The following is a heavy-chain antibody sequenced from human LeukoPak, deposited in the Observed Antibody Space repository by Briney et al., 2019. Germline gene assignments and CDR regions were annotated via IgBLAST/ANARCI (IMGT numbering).Heavy chain of an antibody. CDR3: AKGDYGDCY. J-gene: IGHJ4*02. Sequence: PGGSLRLSCAASGFTFSSYAMSWIRQAPGKGLEWVSAISGSGGSTYYADSVKGRFTISRDNSKNTVYLQMTSLRAEDTAVYYCAKGDYGDCYWGQGTLVTVSS. D-gene: IGHD4-17*01. CDR2: ISGSGGST. V-gene: IGHV3-23*01. CDR1: GFTFSSYA.